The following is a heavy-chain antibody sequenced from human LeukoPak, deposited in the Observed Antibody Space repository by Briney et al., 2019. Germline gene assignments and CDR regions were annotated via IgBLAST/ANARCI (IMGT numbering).Heavy chain of an antibody. CDR1: GYIITSYW. CDR3: ARQPGIAVAGTTVLWFDP. J-gene: IGHJ5*02. D-gene: IGHD6-19*01. Sequence: GESLKISCKGSGYIITSYWIGWVRQMPGKGLEWMGIIYPGDSDTRYSPSFQGQVTISADKSISTAYLQWSSLKASDTAIYYCARQPGIAVAGTTVLWFDPWGQGTLVTVSS. CDR2: IYPGDSDT. V-gene: IGHV5-51*01.